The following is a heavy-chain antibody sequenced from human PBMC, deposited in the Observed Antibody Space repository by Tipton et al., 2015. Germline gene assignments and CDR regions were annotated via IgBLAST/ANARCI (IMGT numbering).Heavy chain of an antibody. CDR1: GGSFDGYG. V-gene: IGHV1-69*09. D-gene: IGHD2-15*01. CDR3: ARGYCNGASCYGFDF. CDR2: IIPLFGIK. J-gene: IGHJ4*02. Sequence: QLVQSGAEVKKPGSSVKVSCKASGGSFDGYGINWVRQAPGEGLEWMGKIIPLFGIKNYAQKMEGRLTITADKSTNTAYMELRSLRSDDTAIYYCARGYCNGASCYGFDFWGQGTLVTVSS.